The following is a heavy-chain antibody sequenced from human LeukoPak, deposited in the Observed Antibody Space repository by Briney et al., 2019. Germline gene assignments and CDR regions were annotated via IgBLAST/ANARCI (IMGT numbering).Heavy chain of an antibody. V-gene: IGHV1-8*03. Sequence: ASLKVSCKASGYTFTSYDINWVRQGTGQGLEWMGWMNPNSGNTGYAQKFQGRVTITRNTSISTAYMELSGLRSEDTAVYYCARGRSTGFPYYFEYWGQGTLVTVSS. CDR3: ARGRSTGFPYYFEY. CDR2: MNPNSGNT. J-gene: IGHJ4*02. CDR1: GYTFTSYD.